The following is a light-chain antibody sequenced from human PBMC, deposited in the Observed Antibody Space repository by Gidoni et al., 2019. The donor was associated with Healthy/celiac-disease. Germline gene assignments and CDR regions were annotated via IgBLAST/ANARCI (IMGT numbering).Light chain of an antibody. CDR3: QVWDSSSDHVV. CDR2: DDS. V-gene: IGLV3-21*04. Sequence: SYVLTQPPSGSVAPGKTARMTCGGNNIGSKRVHWYQQKPGQAPVLVIYDDSDRPSGIPERFSGSNSGNTATLTSSRVEAGDEADYYCQVWDSSSDHVVFGGGTKLTVL. J-gene: IGLJ2*01. CDR1: NIGSKR.